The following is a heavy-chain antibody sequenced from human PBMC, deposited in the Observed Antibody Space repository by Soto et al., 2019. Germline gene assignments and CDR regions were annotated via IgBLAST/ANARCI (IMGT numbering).Heavy chain of an antibody. Sequence: QVPLQESCPGLVKPSQTLSLTCTVSGGSISSGGYYWSWIRQHPGTGLDWMGYIYYSGSTYYNPSLKSRGTISVDTSKNQFALKLGSVTAADTAVYYCARAAMEYWFDPWGQGTLVTVSS. D-gene: IGHD2-2*01. J-gene: IGHJ5*02. CDR3: ARAAMEYWFDP. CDR2: IYYSGST. CDR1: GGSISSGGYY. V-gene: IGHV4-31*03.